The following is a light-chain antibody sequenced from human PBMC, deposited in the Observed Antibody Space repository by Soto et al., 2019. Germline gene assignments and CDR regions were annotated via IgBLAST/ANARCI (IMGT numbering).Light chain of an antibody. CDR2: GAS. CDR1: QSVSSSSY. CDR3: QQYGSSLT. Sequence: EIVLTQSPGTLSLSPGERATLSCRASQSVSSSSYLAWYQQKPGQAPRLLIYGASSRATGIPHRFSGSGSGTDFTLTISRLEPEEFAVYYCQQYGSSLTFGGGPKVEIK. J-gene: IGKJ4*01. V-gene: IGKV3-20*01.